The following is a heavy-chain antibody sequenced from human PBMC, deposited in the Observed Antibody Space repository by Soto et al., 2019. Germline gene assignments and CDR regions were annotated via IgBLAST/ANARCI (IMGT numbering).Heavy chain of an antibody. V-gene: IGHV1-69*02. J-gene: IGHJ3*02. CDR3: ARRREDIVVVVAATLGAFDI. CDR2: IIPILGIA. Sequence: SVKASCKASGGTFSRYSISWVRQAPGQGLEWMGRIIPILGIANYAQKFQGRVTITADKSTSTAYMELSSLRSEDTAVYYCARRREDIVVVVAATLGAFDIWG. D-gene: IGHD2-15*01. CDR1: GGTFSRYS.